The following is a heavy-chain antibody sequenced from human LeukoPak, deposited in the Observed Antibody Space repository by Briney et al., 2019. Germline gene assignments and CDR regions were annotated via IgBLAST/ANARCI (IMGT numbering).Heavy chain of an antibody. Sequence: PGGSLRLSCAASGFTFSSYAMHWVRQAPGKGLEWVAVISYDGSNKYYADSVKGRFTISRDNSKNTLYLQMNSLRAEDTAVYYCAKDPFYDSSGYYPYWGQGTLVTVSS. CDR2: ISYDGSNK. D-gene: IGHD3-22*01. CDR3: AKDPFYDSSGYYPY. V-gene: IGHV3-30-3*01. CDR1: GFTFSSYA. J-gene: IGHJ4*02.